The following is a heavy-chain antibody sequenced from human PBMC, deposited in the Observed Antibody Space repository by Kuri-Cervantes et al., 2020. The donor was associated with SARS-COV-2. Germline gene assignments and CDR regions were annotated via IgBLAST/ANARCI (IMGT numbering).Heavy chain of an antibody. CDR2: INPNSGGT. V-gene: IGHV1-2*02. CDR3: ARVHSSGWSKAHRYYFDY. CDR1: GYTFTGYY. D-gene: IGHD6-19*01. J-gene: IGHJ4*02. Sequence: ASVKVSCKASGYTFTGYYMYWVRQAPGQGLEWMGWINPNSGGTNYAQKFQGRVTMTRNTSISTAYMELSRLRSDDTAVYYCARVHSSGWSKAHRYYFDYWGQGTLVTVSS.